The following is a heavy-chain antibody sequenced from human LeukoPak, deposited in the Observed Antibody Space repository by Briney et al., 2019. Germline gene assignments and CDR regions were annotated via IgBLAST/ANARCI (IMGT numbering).Heavy chain of an antibody. CDR1: GGSISSGSYY. V-gene: IGHV4-61*02. CDR3: ARDGYLEIDY. D-gene: IGHD5-12*01. J-gene: IGHJ4*02. Sequence: SETLSLTCTVSGGSISSGSYYWSWIRQPAGKGLEWIGRTYTSGSTNYNPSLKSRVTISVDTSKNQFSLKLSSVTAADTAVYYCARDGYLEIDYWGQGTLVTVSS. CDR2: TYTSGST.